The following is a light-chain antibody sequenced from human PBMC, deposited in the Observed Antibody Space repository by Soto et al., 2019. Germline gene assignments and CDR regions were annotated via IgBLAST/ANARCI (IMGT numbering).Light chain of an antibody. V-gene: IGLV2-14*01. Sequence: QSALTQPASVSGSPGQSITISCTGTSSDVGGYNYVSWYQQHPGKAPKLMIYDVSNRPSGVSNRFSGSKSGITASLTISGLQAEDEADYYCSSYTSSSTLGVVYGGGTKLTVL. J-gene: IGLJ2*01. CDR2: DVS. CDR3: SSYTSSSTLGVV. CDR1: SSDVGGYNY.